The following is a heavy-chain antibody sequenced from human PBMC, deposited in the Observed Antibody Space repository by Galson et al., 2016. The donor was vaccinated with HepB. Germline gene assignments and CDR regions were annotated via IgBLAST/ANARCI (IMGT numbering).Heavy chain of an antibody. D-gene: IGHD2-21*01. CDR3: ARSVWRWRGMDV. V-gene: IGHV3-30*04. CDR2: ISYDGSNK. CDR1: GFTFSYYA. J-gene: IGHJ6*02. Sequence: SLRLSCAASGFTFSYYATHWVRQAPGKGLEWVAVISYDGSNKYYADSVKGRFTISRDNSKNMLYLQMNSLRAEDTAVYYCARSVWRWRGMDVWGQGTTVTVSS.